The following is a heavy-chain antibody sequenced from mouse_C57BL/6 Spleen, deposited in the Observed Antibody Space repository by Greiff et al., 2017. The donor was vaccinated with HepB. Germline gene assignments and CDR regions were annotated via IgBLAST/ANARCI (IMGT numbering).Heavy chain of an antibody. D-gene: IGHD1-1*01. Sequence: EVQVVESGAELVKPGASVKLSCTASGFNIKDYYMHWVKQRTEQGLEWIGRIDPEDGETKYAPKFQGKATITADTSSNTAYLQLSSLTSEDTAVYYCARNYGSSSWFAYWGQGTLVTVSA. J-gene: IGHJ3*01. CDR1: GFNIKDYY. CDR2: IDPEDGET. V-gene: IGHV14-2*01. CDR3: ARNYGSSSWFAY.